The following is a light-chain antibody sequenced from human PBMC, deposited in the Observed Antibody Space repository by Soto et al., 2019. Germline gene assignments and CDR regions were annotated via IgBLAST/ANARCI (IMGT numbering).Light chain of an antibody. CDR3: QQYSKWPLT. CDR1: QSVYTT. J-gene: IGKJ4*01. Sequence: EIVMTQSPATLSVSPWGRATLSCRASQSVYTTLAWYQQKPGQPPRLLIYGASTRATGIPARFSGTGSATEFTLTISSLQSEDSAIYYCQQYSKWPLTFGGGTKVEI. V-gene: IGKV3-15*01. CDR2: GAS.